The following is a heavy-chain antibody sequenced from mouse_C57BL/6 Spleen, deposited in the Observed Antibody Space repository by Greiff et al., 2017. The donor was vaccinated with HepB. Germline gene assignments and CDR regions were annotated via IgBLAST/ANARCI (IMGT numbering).Heavy chain of an antibody. CDR1: GYSITSGYY. CDR2: ISYDGSN. V-gene: IGHV3-6*01. J-gene: IGHJ2*01. CDR3: ARNPLLWLRRGDYFDY. Sequence: EVQLQQSGPGLVKPSQSLSLTCSVTGYSITSGYYWNWIRQFPGNKLEWMGYISYDGSNNYNPSLKNRISITRDTSKNQFFLKLNSVTTEDTATYYCARNPLLWLRRGDYFDYWGQGTTLTVSS. D-gene: IGHD2-9*01.